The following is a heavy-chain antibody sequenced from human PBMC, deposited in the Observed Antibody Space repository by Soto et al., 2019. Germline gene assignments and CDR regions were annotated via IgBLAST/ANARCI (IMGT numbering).Heavy chain of an antibody. D-gene: IGHD3-16*01. V-gene: IGHV1-2*04. Sequence: QVHLVQSGAEVKKPGASVKVSCKASGYTFTDYYMHWVRQAPGHGLEWMGCINPNNGGTNYAQKCQEWVSMARDTSISTAYMGLSRLESDDTAGYCCARGIRLGTGGTIGHRGQGTLVTVSS. CDR2: INPNNGGT. CDR1: GYTFTDYY. CDR3: ARGIRLGTGGTIGH. J-gene: IGHJ1*01.